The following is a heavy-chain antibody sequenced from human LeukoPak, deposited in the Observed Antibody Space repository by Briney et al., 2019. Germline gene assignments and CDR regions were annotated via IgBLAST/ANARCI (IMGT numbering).Heavy chain of an antibody. CDR1: GGSISSYY. CDR3: AGHHPRNTVDF. Sequence: PSETLSLTCTVSGGSISSYYWSWIRQPPGKGLGWIAYIPDIGSINYNPSLKSRVTISLDTSKNQFSLKLSSVTAADTAVYYCAGHHPRNTVDFWGQGTLVTVSS. D-gene: IGHD2/OR15-2a*01. J-gene: IGHJ4*02. CDR2: IPDIGSI. V-gene: IGHV4-59*08.